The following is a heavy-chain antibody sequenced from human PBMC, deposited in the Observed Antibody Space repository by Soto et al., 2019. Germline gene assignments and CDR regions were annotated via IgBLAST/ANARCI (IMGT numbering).Heavy chain of an antibody. CDR2: LYSGGTT. CDR3: AKQTSDSSTYHH. CDR1: GFGVTTSY. V-gene: IGHV3-66*04. Sequence: GGSLRLSCTASGFGVTTSYMSWVRQAPGKGLEWVSALYSGGTTYYADSVKGRFTISGDYSKNTLFLQMNSLRAEDTAVYFCAKQTSDSSTYHHWGQGTQVTVSS. J-gene: IGHJ5*02. D-gene: IGHD2-2*01.